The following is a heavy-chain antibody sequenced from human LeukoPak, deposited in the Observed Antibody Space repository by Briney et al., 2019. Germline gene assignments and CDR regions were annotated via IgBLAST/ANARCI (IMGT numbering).Heavy chain of an antibody. Sequence: ASVKVSCKASGYTFTNYYMHWVRQAPGQGLEWMGLINPTGTGTNYAQKFRGRVTLTRDTSTTTVYMELSSLRSEDTAVCYCAREESGGYFDYWGQGTPVTVSS. CDR3: AREESGGYFDY. D-gene: IGHD2-8*02. CDR2: INPTGTGT. CDR1: GYTFTNYY. J-gene: IGHJ4*02. V-gene: IGHV1-46*01.